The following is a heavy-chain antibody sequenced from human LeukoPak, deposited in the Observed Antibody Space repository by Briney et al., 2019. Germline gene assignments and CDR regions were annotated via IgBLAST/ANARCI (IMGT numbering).Heavy chain of an antibody. D-gene: IGHD3-16*02. V-gene: IGHV3-23*01. CDR1: GLTFSSYA. CDR2: ISGSGGDT. Sequence: GGSLRLSCAASGLTFSSYAMSWVRQAPGKGLEWVSGISGSGGDTQYADSVKGRFTISRDNSKNTLNLQMNNLRAEDTAAYYCAKDRGGVIKYGMDVWGQGTTVTVSS. J-gene: IGHJ6*02. CDR3: AKDRGGVIKYGMDV.